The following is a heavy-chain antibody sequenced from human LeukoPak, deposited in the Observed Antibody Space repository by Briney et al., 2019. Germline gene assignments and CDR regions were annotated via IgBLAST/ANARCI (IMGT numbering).Heavy chain of an antibody. Sequence: ASVTVSCKASGYTFTGYYMHWVRQAPGQGLEWMGWISAYNGNTNYAQKLQGRVTMTTDTSTSTAYMELRSLRSDDTAVYYCARDQQWLADYWGQGTLVTVSS. V-gene: IGHV1-18*04. CDR3: ARDQQWLADY. D-gene: IGHD6-19*01. CDR2: ISAYNGNT. J-gene: IGHJ4*02. CDR1: GYTFTGYY.